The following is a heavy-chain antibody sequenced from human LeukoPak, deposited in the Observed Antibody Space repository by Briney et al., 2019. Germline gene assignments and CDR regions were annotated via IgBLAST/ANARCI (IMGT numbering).Heavy chain of an antibody. CDR2: ISTYNGNT. Sequence: ASVKVSCKASGYTFRSYGISWVRQAPGQGLEWMGWISTYNGNTKYAQKLQGRVTMTTDTSTRTAYMELRSLRSDDTAIYYCARVYDDYGHYRGAFDLWGQGTMVTVSS. CDR1: GYTFRSYG. D-gene: IGHD4-17*01. CDR3: ARVYDDYGHYRGAFDL. V-gene: IGHV1-18*01. J-gene: IGHJ3*01.